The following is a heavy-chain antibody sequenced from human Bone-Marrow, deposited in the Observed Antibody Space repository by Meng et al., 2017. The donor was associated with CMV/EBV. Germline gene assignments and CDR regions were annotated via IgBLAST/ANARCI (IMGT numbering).Heavy chain of an antibody. J-gene: IGHJ6*02. CDR3: ARGRGMDV. V-gene: IGHV3-30*04. Sequence: GESLKISCAASGFTFSSFAMRWARQAPGKGLEWVSVISFDGTNKRHADSVRGRFTISRDNSKNILYLQMNSLGAEDTAIYYCARGRGMDVWGQGTTVTVSS. CDR1: GFTFSSFA. CDR2: ISFDGTNK.